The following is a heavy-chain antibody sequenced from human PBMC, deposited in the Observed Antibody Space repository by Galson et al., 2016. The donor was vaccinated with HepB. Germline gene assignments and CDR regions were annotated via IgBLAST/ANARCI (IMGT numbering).Heavy chain of an antibody. V-gene: IGHV6-1*01. CDR3: ARDPFYYDTHDYRYGMDV. J-gene: IGHJ6*02. CDR2: TYYRSKWYN. Sequence: CAISGDSVSSNSATWNWIRQSPSRGLEWLGRTYYRSKWYNDYAVSVKSRMGINPDTSKNQFSLQLKSVTPEDTAVYYCARDPFYYDTHDYRYGMDVWGQGTTVTVSS. CDR1: GDSVSSNSAT. D-gene: IGHD3-22*01.